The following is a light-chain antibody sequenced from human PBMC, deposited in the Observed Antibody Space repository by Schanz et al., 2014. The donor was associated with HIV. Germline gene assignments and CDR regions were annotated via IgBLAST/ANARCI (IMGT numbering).Light chain of an antibody. CDR1: SSNFRSNA. Sequence: QSVLTQPPSASGTPGQRVTISCSGSSSNFRSNAVNWYQQLPGTAPRLVIYNTFHRPSGVPDRFSGSKSGTSASLAITGLQAEDEADYYCQSYDSGLSGWVFGGGTKLTVL. J-gene: IGLJ3*02. CDR3: QSYDSGLSGWV. CDR2: NTF. V-gene: IGLV1-44*01.